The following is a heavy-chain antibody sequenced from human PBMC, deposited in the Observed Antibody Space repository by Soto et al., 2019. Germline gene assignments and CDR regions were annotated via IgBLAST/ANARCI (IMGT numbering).Heavy chain of an antibody. J-gene: IGHJ4*02. CDR3: ARSKPQGIAAAAPFDY. CDR2: IYSGGST. D-gene: IGHD6-13*01. Sequence: PGGSLRLSCAASGFTVSSNYMSWVRQAPGKGLEWVSVIYSGGSTYYADSVKGRFTISRDNSKNTLYLQMNSLRAEDTAVYYCARSKPQGIAAAAPFDYWGQGTLVTVSS. CDR1: GFTVSSNY. V-gene: IGHV3-53*01.